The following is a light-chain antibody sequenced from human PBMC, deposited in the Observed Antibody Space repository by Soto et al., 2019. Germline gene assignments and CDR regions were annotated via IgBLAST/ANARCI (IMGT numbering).Light chain of an antibody. CDR1: SSNIGSNT. V-gene: IGLV1-44*01. CDR3: AAWDDSLNGVV. J-gene: IGLJ2*01. Sequence: QSVLTQPPSASGTPVQRVTISCSGSSSNIGSNTVNWYQQLPGTAPKLLIYSNNQRPSGVPDRFSGSKSGTSASLAISGLQSADEADYYCAAWDDSLNGVVFGGGTKLTVL. CDR2: SNN.